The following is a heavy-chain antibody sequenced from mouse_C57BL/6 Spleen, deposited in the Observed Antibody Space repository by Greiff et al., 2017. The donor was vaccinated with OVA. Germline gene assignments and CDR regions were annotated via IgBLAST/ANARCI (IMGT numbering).Heavy chain of an antibody. Sequence: EVKLVESGGGLVKPGGSLKLSCAASGFTFSSYAMSWVRQTPEKRLEWVATISDGGSYTYYPDNVKGRFTISRDNAKNNLYLQMSHLKSEDTAMYDCAREGSSGYVGFDYWGQGTTLTVSS. V-gene: IGHV5-4*01. D-gene: IGHD3-2*02. CDR1: GFTFSSYA. J-gene: IGHJ2*01. CDR3: AREGSSGYVGFDY. CDR2: ISDGGSYT.